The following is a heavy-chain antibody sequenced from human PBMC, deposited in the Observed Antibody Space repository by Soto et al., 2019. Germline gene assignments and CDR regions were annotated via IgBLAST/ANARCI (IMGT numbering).Heavy chain of an antibody. CDR1: GGSISSSNW. V-gene: IGHV4-4*02. D-gene: IGHD3-10*01. J-gene: IGHJ4*02. CDR3: ASFHYGSGSYFDY. Sequence: SETLSLTCAVSGGSISSSNWWSWVRQPPGKGLEWIGEIYHSGSTNYNPSLKSRVTISVDKSKNQFSLKLSSVTAADTAVYYCASFHYGSGSYFDYWGQGTLVTVSS. CDR2: IYHSGST.